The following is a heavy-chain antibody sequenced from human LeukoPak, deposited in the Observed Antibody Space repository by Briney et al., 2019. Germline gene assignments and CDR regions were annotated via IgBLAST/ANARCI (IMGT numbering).Heavy chain of an antibody. D-gene: IGHD2-2*01. V-gene: IGHV4-59*01. CDR1: GGSISSYY. J-gene: IGHJ4*02. Sequence: PSETLSLTCTVSGGSISSYYWSWIRQPPGKGLEWIGYIYYSGSTNYNPSLKSRVTISVDTSKNQFSLKLGSVTAADTAVYYCARDCSSTSCFDYWGQGTLVTVSS. CDR2: IYYSGST. CDR3: ARDCSSTSCFDY.